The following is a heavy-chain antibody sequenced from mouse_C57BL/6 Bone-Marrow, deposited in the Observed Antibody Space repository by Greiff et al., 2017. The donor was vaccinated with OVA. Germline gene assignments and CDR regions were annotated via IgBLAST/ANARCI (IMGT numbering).Heavy chain of an antibody. D-gene: IGHD1-1*01. CDR1: GFTFSDYG. CDR3: ALITAYYFDY. CDR2: ISSGSSTI. J-gene: IGHJ2*01. Sequence: EVQLVESGGGLVKPGGSLKLSCAASGFTFSDYGMHWVRQAPEKGLEWVAYISSGSSTIYYADTVKGRFTISRDNAKNTLFLQMTSLRSEDTAMYYCALITAYYFDYWGQGTTLTVSS. V-gene: IGHV5-17*01.